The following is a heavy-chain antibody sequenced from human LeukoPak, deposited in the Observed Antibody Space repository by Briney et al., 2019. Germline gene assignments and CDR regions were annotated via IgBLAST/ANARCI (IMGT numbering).Heavy chain of an antibody. J-gene: IGHJ6*03. V-gene: IGHV1-69*05. CDR1: GGTFSSYA. D-gene: IGHD3-10*01. CDR2: IIPIFGTA. Sequence: SVKVSFKASGGTFSSYAISWVRQAPGQGLEWMGRIIPIFGTANYAQKFQGRVTITTDESTSTAYMELSSLRSEDTAVYYCAREPITMVRGVTNYYYYMDVWGKGTTVTVSS. CDR3: AREPITMVRGVTNYYYYMDV.